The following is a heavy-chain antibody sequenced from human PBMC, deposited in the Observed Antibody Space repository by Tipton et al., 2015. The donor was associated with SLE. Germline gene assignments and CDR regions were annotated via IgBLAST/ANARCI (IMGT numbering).Heavy chain of an antibody. CDR1: GGSFSGYY. D-gene: IGHD7-27*01. V-gene: IGHV4-34*01. CDR2: INHSGST. J-gene: IGHJ4*02. Sequence: TLSLTCAVYGGSFSGYYWSWIRQPPGKGLEWIGEINHSGSTNYNPSLKSRVNIAADPSKIQFSLKLSSVTAADTAVYYCARWGRLPFDYWGQGTLVTVSS. CDR3: ARWGRLPFDY.